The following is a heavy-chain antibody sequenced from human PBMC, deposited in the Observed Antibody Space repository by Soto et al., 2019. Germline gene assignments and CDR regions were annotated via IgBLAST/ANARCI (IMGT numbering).Heavy chain of an antibody. CDR2: IYYTGST. J-gene: IGHJ4*02. V-gene: IGHV4-59*01. CDR1: RGSLSTFD. Sequence: SETLCLTRTVARGSLSTFDLSLLRQPPGKGLEWIGYIYYTGSTNYNPSLKTRVAISMDTSKNQFSLNLSSVTAADTAVYYCAGAPNWAYFDLWGLGTLVTVSS. D-gene: IGHD7-27*01. CDR3: AGAPNWAYFDL.